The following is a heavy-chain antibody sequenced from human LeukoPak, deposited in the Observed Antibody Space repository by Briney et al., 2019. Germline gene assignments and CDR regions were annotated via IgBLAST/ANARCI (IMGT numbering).Heavy chain of an antibody. CDR1: GSRFTSYW. CDR3: ARQMSEVGWFDP. V-gene: IGHV5-51*01. CDR2: IYPGDSYT. Sequence: PRGPLKISAKASGSRFTSYWIRWVRHMPRKGLDWIGIIYPGDSYTRYSPSFQGQVTISTDKSISTAYLQWSSLKASDTAMYYCARQMSEVGWFDPWGQGTLVTVSS. D-gene: IGHD1-26*01. J-gene: IGHJ5*02.